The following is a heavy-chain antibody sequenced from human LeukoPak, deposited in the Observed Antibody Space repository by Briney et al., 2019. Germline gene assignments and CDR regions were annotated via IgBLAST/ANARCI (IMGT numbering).Heavy chain of an antibody. CDR3: ARHTDNSGYDWGYFDY. Sequence: PGASLRLSCAASGFTFDDYAMHWVRQAPGKGLEWVSGISWNSGSIGYADSVKGRFTISRDNSKNTLYLQMNSLRAEDTAVYYCARHTDNSGYDWGYFDYWGQGTLVTVSS. CDR1: GFTFDDYA. V-gene: IGHV3-9*01. J-gene: IGHJ4*02. CDR2: ISWNSGSI. D-gene: IGHD5-12*01.